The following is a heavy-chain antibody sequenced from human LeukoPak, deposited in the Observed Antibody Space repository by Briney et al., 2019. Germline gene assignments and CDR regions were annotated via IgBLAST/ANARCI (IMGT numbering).Heavy chain of an antibody. J-gene: IGHJ6*03. D-gene: IGHD3-10*01. V-gene: IGHV4-34*01. CDR1: GGSFSGAY. Sequence: SETLSLTCAVYGGSFSGAYWSWIRQAPGKGLEWIGEINHSGSTNYNPSLKSRVTMSLDTSKKQVSLKLNSVTAADTAVYYCARGPTAVRGVIRFYYMDVWGKGTAVTVSS. CDR2: INHSGST. CDR3: ARGPTAVRGVIRFYYMDV.